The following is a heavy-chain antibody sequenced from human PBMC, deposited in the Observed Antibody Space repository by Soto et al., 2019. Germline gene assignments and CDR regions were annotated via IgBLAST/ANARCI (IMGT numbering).Heavy chain of an antibody. V-gene: IGHV3-23*01. CDR2: LSGSADST. J-gene: IGHJ4*02. CDR3: TRGPRPISTGTGAY. D-gene: IGHD3-10*01. Sequence: GGSLRLSCAASGFTFSNYAMSWVRQAPGKGLEWVSALSGSADSTYYADSVRGRFTISRDNVNDTLYLQMNNLRAEDSGLYYCTRGPRPISTGTGAYWGQGTQVTGSS. CDR1: GFTFSNYA.